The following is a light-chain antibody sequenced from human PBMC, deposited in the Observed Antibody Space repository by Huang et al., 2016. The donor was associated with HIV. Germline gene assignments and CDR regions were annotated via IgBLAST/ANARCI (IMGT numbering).Light chain of an antibody. CDR3: QQSYSTPSIT. J-gene: IGKJ5*01. CDR2: AAS. Sequence: DIQMTQSPSSLSASVGDRVTITCRASQSISSYLNWYQQKPGKAPKLLIYAASRLQSGVPSRFSCSGSGTDFTLTISSLQPEDFATYYCQQSYSTPSITFGQGTRLEIK. CDR1: QSISSY. V-gene: IGKV1-39*01.